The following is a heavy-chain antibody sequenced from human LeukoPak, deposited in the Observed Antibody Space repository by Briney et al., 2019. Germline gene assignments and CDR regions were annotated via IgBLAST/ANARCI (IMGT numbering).Heavy chain of an antibody. CDR1: GYTYTGYY. J-gene: IGHJ4*02. Sequence: ASVSVSCKASGYTYTGYYIHWVRQAPGQGLEWMGWINPNSGGTNYAQKFQDRVTMTRDTSISTVYMELSRLRSDDTAVYYCARSPDILTGEKFDYWGQGTLVTVSS. CDR2: INPNSGGT. D-gene: IGHD3-9*01. CDR3: ARSPDILTGEKFDY. V-gene: IGHV1-2*02.